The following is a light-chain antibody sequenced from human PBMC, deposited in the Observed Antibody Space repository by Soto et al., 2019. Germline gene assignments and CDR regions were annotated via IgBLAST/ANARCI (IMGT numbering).Light chain of an antibody. CDR2: DVY. J-gene: IGLJ2*01. CDR3: TSDTSSSTLV. Sequence: QSVLTQPASVSGSPGQSITMSCTGTSSDVVDYNSVSWYQQYPGKAPKLMIYDVYYRPSGVSSRFSGSKSGNTASLTISGLQAEDEADYYCTSDTSSSTLVFGGGTKVTVL. CDR1: SSDVVDYNS. V-gene: IGLV2-14*03.